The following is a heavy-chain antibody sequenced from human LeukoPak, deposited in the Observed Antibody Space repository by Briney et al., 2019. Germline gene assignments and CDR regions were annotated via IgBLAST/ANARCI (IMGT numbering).Heavy chain of an antibody. CDR2: ISYDGSNK. CDR3: ARDGFKTLERALDY. Sequence: GGSLRLSCAASGFTFSSYAMHWVRQAPGKGLEWVAVISYDGSNKYYADSVKGRFTISRDNSKNTLYLQMNSLRADDTAVYYCARDGFKTLERALDYWGQGTLVTVSS. J-gene: IGHJ4*02. CDR1: GFTFSSYA. D-gene: IGHD1-26*01. V-gene: IGHV3-30*04.